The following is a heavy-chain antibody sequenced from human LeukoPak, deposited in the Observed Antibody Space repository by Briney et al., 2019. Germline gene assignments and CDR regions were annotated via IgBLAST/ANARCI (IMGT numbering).Heavy chain of an antibody. CDR2: ITSDSSYM. Sequence: PGGSLRLSCVASGFTFSSYTMNWVRQAPGKGLEWVSSITSDSSYMYYADSVKGRFTISRDNAKKSLYLQMNSLRAEDTAVYFCARDMIILQSWGQGTLVTVSS. CDR1: GFTFSSYT. V-gene: IGHV3-21*01. D-gene: IGHD3-16*01. CDR3: ARDMIILQS. J-gene: IGHJ5*02.